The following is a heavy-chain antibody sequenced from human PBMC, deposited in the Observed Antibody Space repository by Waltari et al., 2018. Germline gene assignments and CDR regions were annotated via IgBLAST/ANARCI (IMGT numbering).Heavy chain of an antibody. CDR1: GYTFNSYA. CDR2: INAGNGNT. CDR3: ARGFFGRYYYGMDV. Sequence: QVQLVQSGAEVKKPGASVKVSCKASGYTFNSYAMHWVRQAPGQRLEWMGWINAGNGNTKYSQKCQGRVTITRDTSASTAYMELSSLRSEDTAVYYCARGFFGRYYYGMDVWGQGTTVTVSS. D-gene: IGHD3-3*01. J-gene: IGHJ6*02. V-gene: IGHV1-3*01.